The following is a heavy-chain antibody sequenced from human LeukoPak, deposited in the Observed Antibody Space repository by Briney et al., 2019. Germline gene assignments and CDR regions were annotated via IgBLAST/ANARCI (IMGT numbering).Heavy chain of an antibody. V-gene: IGHV4-39*01. CDR1: GGSISSSGYY. CDR2: IYYSGST. CDR3: ASTFCTNGVCYFDY. J-gene: IGHJ4*02. Sequence: KPSETLSLTCTVSGGSISSSGYYWGWIHQPPGKGLEWIGSIYYSGSTYYNPSLKSRVTISVDTSKNQFSLKLSSVTAADTAVYYCASTFCTNGVCYFDYWGQGTLVTVSS. D-gene: IGHD2-8*01.